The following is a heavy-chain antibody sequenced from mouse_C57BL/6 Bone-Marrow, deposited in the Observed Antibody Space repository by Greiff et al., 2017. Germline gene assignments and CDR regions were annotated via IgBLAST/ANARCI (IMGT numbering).Heavy chain of an antibody. CDR2: ISNGGGST. Sequence: VQLKESGGGLVQPGGSLKLSCAASGFTFSDYYMYWVRQTPEKRLEWVAYISNGGGSTYYPDTVQGRFTISRDNAKNTLYLQMSRLKSEDTAMYYCARRYDVYSFAYWGQGTLVTVSA. D-gene: IGHD2-3*01. J-gene: IGHJ3*01. CDR3: ARRYDVYSFAY. V-gene: IGHV5-12*01. CDR1: GFTFSDYY.